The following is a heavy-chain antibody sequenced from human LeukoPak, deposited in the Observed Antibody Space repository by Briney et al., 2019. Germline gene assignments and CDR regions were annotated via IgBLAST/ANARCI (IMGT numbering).Heavy chain of an antibody. CDR1: GFTFSDYY. J-gene: IGHJ3*02. CDR2: ISSSGSTI. Sequence: GGSLRLSCAASGFTFSDYYMSWIRQAPGKGLEWVSYISSSGSTIYYADSVKGRFTISRDNAKNSLYLQMNSMRAEDTAVYYCARDFSPSCGGDCYLDAFDIWGQGTMVTVSS. V-gene: IGHV3-11*04. D-gene: IGHD2-21*01. CDR3: ARDFSPSCGGDCYLDAFDI.